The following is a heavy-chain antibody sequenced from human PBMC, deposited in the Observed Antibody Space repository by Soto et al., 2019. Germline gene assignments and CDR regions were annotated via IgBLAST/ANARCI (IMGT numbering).Heavy chain of an antibody. CDR2: ISSNGDST. Sequence: GGSRRLSWSASGFTFSMFSMHWVRQAPGKGLEYVSGISSNGDSTYYADSVKGRFTISRDNSKNTLYLQMSSLRAVDTAVYYCVHPRSTVQIPPTWGQGTLVTVSS. V-gene: IGHV3-64D*06. CDR3: VHPRSTVQIPPT. CDR1: GFTFSMFS. D-gene: IGHD4-17*01. J-gene: IGHJ5*02.